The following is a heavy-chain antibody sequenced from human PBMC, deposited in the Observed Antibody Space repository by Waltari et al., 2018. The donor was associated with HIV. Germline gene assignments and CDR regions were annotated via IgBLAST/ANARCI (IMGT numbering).Heavy chain of an antibody. CDR2: IYVSGST. CDR1: NGPVSGYF. J-gene: IGHJ4*02. Sequence: QIQLQESGPGLARPSELPSRTCTVSNGPVSGYFLRWIRQSAGKGLEWIGRIYVSGSTNYNPSLKSRISMSVDTSKNQFSLGLNSVTVADTAIYYCARGLKGNSNYDEALVFDYWGQGIQVTVSS. V-gene: IGHV4-4*07. CDR3: ARGLKGNSNYDEALVFDY. D-gene: IGHD4-4*01.